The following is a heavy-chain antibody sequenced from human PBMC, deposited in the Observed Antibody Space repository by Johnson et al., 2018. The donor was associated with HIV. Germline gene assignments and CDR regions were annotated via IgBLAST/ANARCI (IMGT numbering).Heavy chain of an antibody. Sequence: LVESGGGVVQPGGSLRLSCAASGFTFSSYGMHWVRQAPGKGLEWVSVIFTVGDVYYADSVKGRFTISRDNSKNFLYLQMNSLRPEDTAVYYCARDLVVGDHSTPLTHAFDIWGQGTMVTVSS. J-gene: IGHJ3*02. CDR1: GFTFSSYG. CDR3: ARDLVVGDHSTPLTHAFDI. D-gene: IGHD1-26*01. CDR2: IFTVGDV. V-gene: IGHV3-NL1*01.